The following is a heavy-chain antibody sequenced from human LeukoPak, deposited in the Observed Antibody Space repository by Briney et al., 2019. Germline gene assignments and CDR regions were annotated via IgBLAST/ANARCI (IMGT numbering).Heavy chain of an antibody. CDR2: IYGGGNI. V-gene: IGHV3-53*01. D-gene: IGHD5-24*01. CDR1: GFTVSSNY. Sequence: GGSLRLSCAASGFTVSSNYMNWVRQAPGKGLEWVSVIYGGGNIYYADSVKGRFTISRDNSKNTLYLQMSSLRAEDTAVYYCARGAGYNYPYYFDYWGQGTLVIVSS. CDR3: ARGAGYNYPYYFDY. J-gene: IGHJ4*02.